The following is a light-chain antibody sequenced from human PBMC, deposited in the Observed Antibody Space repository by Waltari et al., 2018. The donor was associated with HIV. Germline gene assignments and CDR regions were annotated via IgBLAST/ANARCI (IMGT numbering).Light chain of an antibody. CDR1: SSDVGGYKY. Sequence: QSALTQPPSASGSPGQSVTISCTGTSSDVGGYKYVSWYQQHPGKAPKLMIYEVINRPSGVPSRFSGSKSGNTASLTVSGLQAEDEADYYCSSYAGSNVVFGGGTKLTVL. CDR3: SSYAGSNVV. CDR2: EVI. V-gene: IGLV2-8*01. J-gene: IGLJ2*01.